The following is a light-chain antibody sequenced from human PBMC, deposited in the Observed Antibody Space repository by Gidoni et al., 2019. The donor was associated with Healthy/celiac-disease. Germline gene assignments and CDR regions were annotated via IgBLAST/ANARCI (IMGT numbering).Light chain of an antibody. J-gene: IGKJ3*01. V-gene: IGKV4-1*01. CDR3: QQYNSTPFT. CDR1: QSVLYSSNNKNY. Sequence: DIVMTQSPDSLAVSLGERATINCKSSQSVLYSSNNKNYLAWYQQKPGQPPKLLIYWASTRESGVPDRFRGSGSGTDFTLTISSLQAEDVAVYYCQQYNSTPFTFGPGTKVDIK. CDR2: WAS.